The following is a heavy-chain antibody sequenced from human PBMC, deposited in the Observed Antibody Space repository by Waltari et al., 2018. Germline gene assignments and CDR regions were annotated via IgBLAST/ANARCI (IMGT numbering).Heavy chain of an antibody. D-gene: IGHD3-22*01. V-gene: IGHV3-7*01. CDR3: AGPITLRGSC. CDR2: IREDGSRT. CDR1: GFTFREYW. Sequence: EVQLVQSGGGLVQPGGSVRLSCTASGFTFREYWLSWVRQAPGKGLEWVANIREDGSRTYYVDSVKGRFTISRDNAKNSLYLQMNSLRPGDTAVYFCAGPITLRGSCWGQGTLVTVSS. J-gene: IGHJ4*02.